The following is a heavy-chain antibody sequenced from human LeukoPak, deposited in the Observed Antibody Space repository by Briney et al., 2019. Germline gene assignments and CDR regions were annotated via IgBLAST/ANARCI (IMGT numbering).Heavy chain of an antibody. CDR2: IYSGGST. CDR3: ARGYSSSWVFDY. J-gene: IGHJ4*02. D-gene: IGHD6-13*01. CDR1: GFTVSSNY. V-gene: IGHV3-53*01. Sequence: PGGSLRLSCAASGFTVSSNYMSWVRQAPGKGLEWVSVIYSGGSTYYADSVKGRFIISRDNSKNTLYLQMNNLRAEDTAVYYCARGYSSSWVFDYWGQGTLVTVSS.